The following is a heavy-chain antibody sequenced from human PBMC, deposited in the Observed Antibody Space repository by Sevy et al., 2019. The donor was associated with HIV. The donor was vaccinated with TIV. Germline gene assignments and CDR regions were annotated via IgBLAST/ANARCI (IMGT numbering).Heavy chain of an antibody. V-gene: IGHV1-18*04. CDR1: GYTFTSYG. J-gene: IGHJ6*02. CDR2: ISAYNGNT. CDR3: XXXGVLXVVAAXAXYYYYGMDV. Sequence: ASVKVSCKASGYTFTSYGISWVRQAPGQGLEWMGWISAYNGNTNYAQKLQGRVTMTTDTSTSTAYMELRSLRSDDTXXXXXXXXGVLXVVAAXAXYYYYGMDVWGQGTTVTVSS. D-gene: IGHD2-15*01.